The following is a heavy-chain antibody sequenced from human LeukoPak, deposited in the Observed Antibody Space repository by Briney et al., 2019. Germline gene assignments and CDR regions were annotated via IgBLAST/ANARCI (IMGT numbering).Heavy chain of an antibody. CDR3: ARRKGLLWFGELFY. V-gene: IGHV1-8*01. Sequence: GASVKVSCKASGYTLTSYDINWVRQATGQGLEWMGWMNPNSGNTGYAQKFQGRVTMTRNTSISTAYMELSRLRSDDTAVYYCARRKGLLWFGELFYWGQGTLVTVSS. CDR1: GYTLTSYD. J-gene: IGHJ4*02. D-gene: IGHD3-10*01. CDR2: MNPNSGNT.